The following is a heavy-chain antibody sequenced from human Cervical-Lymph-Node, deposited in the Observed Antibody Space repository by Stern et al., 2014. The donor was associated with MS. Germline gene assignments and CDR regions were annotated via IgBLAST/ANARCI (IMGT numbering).Heavy chain of an antibody. D-gene: IGHD6-13*01. Sequence: HVQLVQSGAEVMKPGSSVKVSCTASGGPFSINSISWVRQAPGQGLEWMGGIVPMFGTSNHVQKFQGRVTTTADESTSTAYMELSSLTSEDTAVYFCAIEQGGLAAYWGQGTLVTVSS. CDR1: GGPFSINS. J-gene: IGHJ4*02. V-gene: IGHV1-69*01. CDR2: IVPMFGTS. CDR3: AIEQGGLAAY.